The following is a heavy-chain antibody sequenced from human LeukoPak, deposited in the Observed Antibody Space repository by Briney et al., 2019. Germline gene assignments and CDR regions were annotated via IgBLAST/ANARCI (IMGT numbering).Heavy chain of an antibody. D-gene: IGHD6-19*01. Sequence: PSETLSLTCTVSGGSISNYHWSWIRQPPGKGLEYIGYIYNIESTYYNPSLKSRVTISADTSKKQFSLKLSSVTAADTAVYYCARGTGYSSGWYSSQGGGYGMDVWGQGTTVTVSS. CDR3: ARGTGYSSGWYSSQGGGYGMDV. CDR1: GGSISNYH. V-gene: IGHV4-59*13. J-gene: IGHJ6*02. CDR2: IYNIEST.